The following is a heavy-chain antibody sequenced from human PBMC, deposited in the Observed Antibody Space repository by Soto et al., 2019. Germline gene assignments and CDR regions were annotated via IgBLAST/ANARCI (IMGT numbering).Heavy chain of an antibody. CDR3: ARGEDNGGWGAY. CDR2: IDSDGSTT. Sequence: EVQLVESGGGLDQPGGSLRLSCAASGFTFGTYWMHWVRQVPGKGLVWVSRIDSDGSTTNYADSVKGRFTISRDNAKSTVYLQMNSLRVEDTAVYYCARGEDNGGWGAYWGQGTQVTVSS. D-gene: IGHD2-8*01. CDR1: GFTFGTYW. J-gene: IGHJ4*02. V-gene: IGHV3-74*01.